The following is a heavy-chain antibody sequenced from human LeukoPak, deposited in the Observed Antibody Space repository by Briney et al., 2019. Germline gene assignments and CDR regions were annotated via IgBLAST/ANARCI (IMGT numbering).Heavy chain of an antibody. D-gene: IGHD5-18*01. CDR2: ISSSGSTT. J-gene: IGHJ4*02. Sequence: PGGSLRLSCAASGFTFSDYYMSWIRQAPGKGLEWVSYISSSGSTTYYADSVKGRFTISRDNAKKSLSLLLNSLRAEDTAVYYCATDPGYSYGYRYWGQGTLVTVSS. V-gene: IGHV3-11*01. CDR1: GFTFSDYY. CDR3: ATDPGYSYGYRY.